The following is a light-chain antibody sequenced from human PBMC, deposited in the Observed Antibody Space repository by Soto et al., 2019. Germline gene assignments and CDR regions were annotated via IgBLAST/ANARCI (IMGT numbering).Light chain of an antibody. CDR1: SSNIGAGYD. Sequence: QSVLTQPPSVSGAPGQRVTISCAGSSSNIGAGYDVQWYQQLPGTAPKLLIHGNNNRPSGVPDRFSGSRSGTSASLAISGLQAEDESDYYCQSFDSSLSGVLFGGGTKLTVL. V-gene: IGLV1-40*01. CDR3: QSFDSSLSGVL. J-gene: IGLJ2*01. CDR2: GNN.